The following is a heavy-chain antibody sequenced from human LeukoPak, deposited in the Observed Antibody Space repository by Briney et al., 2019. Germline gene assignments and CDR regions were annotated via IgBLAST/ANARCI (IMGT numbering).Heavy chain of an antibody. J-gene: IGHJ2*01. CDR3: ARVTGGGNVAYWYFDL. Sequence: SDTLSLTCGVDGGSFTASYWSWIRQSPGKGLEWIGEIHHAGGTNYNPSLKSRVTISLDIYKAQFSLNLKSVTAADTAVYYCARVTGGGNVAYWYFDLWGRGTLVTVSS. CDR1: GGSFTASY. CDR2: IHHAGGT. D-gene: IGHD4-23*01. V-gene: IGHV4-34*01.